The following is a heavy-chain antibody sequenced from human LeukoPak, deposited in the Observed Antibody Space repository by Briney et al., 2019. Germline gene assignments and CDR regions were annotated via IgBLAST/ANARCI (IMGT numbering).Heavy chain of an antibody. CDR2: IKEEGSEK. CDR1: GFTFSNYW. V-gene: IGHV3-7*01. J-gene: IGHJ4*02. D-gene: IGHD6-13*01. CDR3: ASGRQLGY. Sequence: QSGGSLSLSCAASGFTFSNYWMSWVRQAPGKGLEWVANIKEEGSEKYYVDAVKGRFTISRHNARNSLYLQMNSLRAEDTAVYYCASGRQLGYWGQGTLVTVSS.